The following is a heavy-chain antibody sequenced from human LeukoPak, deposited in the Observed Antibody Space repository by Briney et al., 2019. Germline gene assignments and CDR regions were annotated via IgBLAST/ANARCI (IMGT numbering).Heavy chain of an antibody. CDR2: ISISSSYI. CDR1: GFTFSSYS. Sequence: GGSLRLSRAASGFTFSSYSMNWVRPAPGKGLEWVSSISISSSYIYYAHSVKGRFTISRDNAKNSLYLLMNSLRAEDTAVYYCARSRCSSTSCYRSRYFDYWGQGTLVTVSS. D-gene: IGHD2-2*01. CDR3: ARSRCSSTSCYRSRYFDY. J-gene: IGHJ4*02. V-gene: IGHV3-21*01.